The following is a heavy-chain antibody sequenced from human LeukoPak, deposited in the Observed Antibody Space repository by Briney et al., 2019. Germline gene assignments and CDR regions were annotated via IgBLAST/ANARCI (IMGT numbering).Heavy chain of an antibody. D-gene: IGHD6-13*01. CDR2: INPNSGGT. CDR3: ARGVSSSWSYFDY. J-gene: IGHJ4*02. V-gene: IGHV1-2*02. CDR1: GYTFTAYS. Sequence: GASVKVSCKASGYTFTAYSLHWVRQAPGQGLEWMGWINPNSGGTNYAQKFQGRVTMTRDTSISTAYMELSRLRSDDTAVYYCARGVSSSWSYFDYWGQGTLVTVSS.